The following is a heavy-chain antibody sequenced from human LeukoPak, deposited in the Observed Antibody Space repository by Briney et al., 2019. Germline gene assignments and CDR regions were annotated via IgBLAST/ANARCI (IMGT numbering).Heavy chain of an antibody. V-gene: IGHV3-7*01. Sequence: PSETLSLTCTVSGGSISSYYWMHWVRQAPGKGLEWVANIKQDGSEKYYVDSVKGRFTISRDNAKNSLYLQIISLRAEDTAVYYCARPDTAPGGVWYYDYWGQGTLVTVSS. CDR2: IKQDGSEK. D-gene: IGHD3-16*01. CDR3: ARPDTAPGGVWYYDY. J-gene: IGHJ4*02. CDR1: GGSISSYYW.